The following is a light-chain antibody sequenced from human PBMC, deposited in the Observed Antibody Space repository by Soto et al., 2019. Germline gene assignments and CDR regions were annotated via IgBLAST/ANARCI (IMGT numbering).Light chain of an antibody. CDR3: QQYSKWPMRT. V-gene: IGKV3-15*01. CDR1: QSVGSN. Sequence: EIVMTQSPGTLSVSPGERATLSCRASQSVGSNLAWYQQKPGQAPRLLIHGASTRATGIPARFSGSGSGTDFTLTISSLQSEDFAVYYCQQYSKWPMRTFGGGTKVQIK. CDR2: GAS. J-gene: IGKJ4*01.